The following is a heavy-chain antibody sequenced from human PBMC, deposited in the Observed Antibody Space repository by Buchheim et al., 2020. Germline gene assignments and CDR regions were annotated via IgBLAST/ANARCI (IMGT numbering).Heavy chain of an antibody. CDR2: ISSSSSTI. J-gene: IGHJ1*01. CDR3: ARDRRLSTSSSRMDFRH. Sequence: EVQLVESGGGLVQPGGSLRLSCAASGFTFSSYSMNWVRQAPGKGLEWVSYISSSSSTIYYADSVKGRFTISRDNAKNSLYLQMNSMRAEDTAVYYCARDRRLSTSSSRMDFRHWGQSTL. V-gene: IGHV3-48*01. CDR1: GFTFSSYS. D-gene: IGHD2-15*01.